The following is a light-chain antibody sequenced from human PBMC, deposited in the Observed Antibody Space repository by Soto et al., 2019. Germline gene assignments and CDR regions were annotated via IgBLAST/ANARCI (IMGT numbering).Light chain of an antibody. CDR1: QSLLHINGYNY. Sequence: DIVMTQSPLSLPVTPGEPASISCRSSQSLLHINGYNYLDWYLQKPGQSPQLLIYLGSNRASGVPDRLSGSGSGTDFTLKISRVEAEDVGIYYCMQALQTPLTFGGGTKVDIK. V-gene: IGKV2-28*01. J-gene: IGKJ4*01. CDR3: MQALQTPLT. CDR2: LGS.